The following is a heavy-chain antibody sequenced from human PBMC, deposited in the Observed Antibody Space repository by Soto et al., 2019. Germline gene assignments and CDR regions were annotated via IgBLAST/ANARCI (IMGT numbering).Heavy chain of an antibody. CDR3: ARVGRGSGYDGVFEY. D-gene: IGHD5-12*01. V-gene: IGHV4-31*03. CDR1: GGSISSGGYY. J-gene: IGHJ4*02. Sequence: SETLSLTCTVSGGSISSGGYYWSWIRQHPGKGLEWIGYIYYSGSTYYNPSLKSRVTISVDTSKNQFSLKLSSVTAADTAVYYCARVGRGSGYDGVFEYWGQGTLVTVSS. CDR2: IYYSGST.